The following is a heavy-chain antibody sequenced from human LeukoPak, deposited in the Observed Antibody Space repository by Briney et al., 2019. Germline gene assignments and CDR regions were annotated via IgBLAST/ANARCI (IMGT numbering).Heavy chain of an antibody. CDR3: AKDRVCSGGGCLGWLDP. CDR2: ITGSGGGT. Sequence: GGSLRLSCRGSGFPFYSFGMTWVRQAPGKGLEWVATITGSGGGTYYGESVKGRFTLSGDNSGNIMYLDLDNLRIEDTAVYFCAKDRVCSGGGCLGWLDPWGPGTRVIVSS. V-gene: IGHV3-23*01. J-gene: IGHJ5*02. CDR1: GFPFYSFG. D-gene: IGHD2-15*01.